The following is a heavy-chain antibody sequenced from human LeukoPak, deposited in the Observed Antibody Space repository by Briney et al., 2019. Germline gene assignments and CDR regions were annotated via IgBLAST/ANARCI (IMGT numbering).Heavy chain of an antibody. CDR3: AKGRIAAASTNWFDP. D-gene: IGHD6-13*01. CDR2: IYSGGTT. V-gene: IGHV3-53*01. Sequence: GGSLRLSCAASGFTVSTNCMTWVRQAPGKGLEWVSTIYSGGTTYYADSVMGRFTISRHNSKNTLYLQMNSLRSGDTAVYYCAKGRIAAASTNWFDPWGQGTLVTVSS. CDR1: GFTVSTNC. J-gene: IGHJ5*02.